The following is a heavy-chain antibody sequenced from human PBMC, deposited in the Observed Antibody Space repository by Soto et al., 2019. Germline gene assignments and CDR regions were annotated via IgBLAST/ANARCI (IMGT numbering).Heavy chain of an antibody. J-gene: IGHJ4*02. Sequence: SETLSLTCTVSGGSISSYYWSWIRQPPGKGLEWIGYIYYSGSTNYNPSLKSRVTISVDTSKNQFSLKLSSVTAADTAVYYCARHPYCSGGSCYRYFDYWGQGTLVTVSS. CDR3: ARHPYCSGGSCYRYFDY. CDR1: GGSISSYY. CDR2: IYYSGST. D-gene: IGHD2-15*01. V-gene: IGHV4-59*08.